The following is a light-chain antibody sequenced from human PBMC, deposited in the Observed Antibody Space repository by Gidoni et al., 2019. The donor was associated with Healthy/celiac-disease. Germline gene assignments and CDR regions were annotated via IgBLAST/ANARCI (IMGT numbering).Light chain of an antibody. CDR2: KAS. V-gene: IGKV1-5*03. J-gene: IGKJ3*01. Sequence: DTQMTQSPSTLSASVGDRVSITCRASQSISSWLAWYQQKPGNAPKLLIYKASSLESGVPSRFSGSGSGTEFTLTISSLQPDDFATYYCQQYNSYSFTFGPGTKVDIK. CDR3: QQYNSYSFT. CDR1: QSISSW.